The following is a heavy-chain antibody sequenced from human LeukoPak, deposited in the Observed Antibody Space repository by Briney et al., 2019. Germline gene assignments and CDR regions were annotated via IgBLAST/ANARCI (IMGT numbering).Heavy chain of an antibody. CDR1: GGTFGSYV. CDR3: AKEGDTALVTGYFDL. Sequence: ASVKVSCMASGGTFGSYVISWVRPAPGQGLEWMGGIIPIFGTAHYAQKFQGRLTITADESTSTVYMEMSSLRSEDTAMYYCAKEGDTALVTGYFDLWGRGTLVTVSS. D-gene: IGHD5-18*01. J-gene: IGHJ2*01. CDR2: IIPIFGTA. V-gene: IGHV1-69*13.